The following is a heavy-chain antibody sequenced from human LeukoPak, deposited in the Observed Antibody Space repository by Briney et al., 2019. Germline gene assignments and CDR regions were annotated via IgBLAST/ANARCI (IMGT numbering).Heavy chain of an antibody. CDR1: GYSFRRNG. CDR2: ISANSGNT. V-gene: IGHV1-18*01. Sequence: ASVKVSCKSSGYSFRRNGISWVRQAPGQGLEWMAWISANSGNTNYAQNFQGRATLTTDTSTSTAYMELRSLRSDDTAVYYCARDVNYAFDYWGQGTLVTVSS. D-gene: IGHD3-16*01. J-gene: IGHJ4*02. CDR3: ARDVNYAFDY.